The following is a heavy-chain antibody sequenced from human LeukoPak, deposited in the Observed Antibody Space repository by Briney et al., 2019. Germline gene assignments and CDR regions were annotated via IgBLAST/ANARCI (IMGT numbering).Heavy chain of an antibody. J-gene: IGHJ4*02. CDR1: GFTFSSYG. CDR2: ISGSGSST. V-gene: IGHV3-23*01. D-gene: IGHD3-10*01. Sequence: GGSLRLSCAASGFTFSSYGMSWVRQAPGKGLEWVSGISGSGSSTYYADSVKGRFTISRDNSKNTLYLQMNSLRAEDTAVYYCAKTVRGVINGFDYWGQGTLVTVSS. CDR3: AKTVRGVINGFDY.